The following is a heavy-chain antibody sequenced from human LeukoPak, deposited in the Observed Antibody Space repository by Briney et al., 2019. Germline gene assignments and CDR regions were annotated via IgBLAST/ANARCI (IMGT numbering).Heavy chain of an antibody. CDR3: ARVRSVTYFDY. Sequence: SETLSLTCTVSGGSLSSYYWSWIRQPPGKGLEWIGYIYYSGSTNYNPSLKSRVTISVDTSKNQFSLKLSSVTAADTAVYYCARVRSVTYFDYWGQGTLVTVSA. V-gene: IGHV4-59*01. CDR1: GGSLSSYY. D-gene: IGHD4-17*01. CDR2: IYYSGST. J-gene: IGHJ4*02.